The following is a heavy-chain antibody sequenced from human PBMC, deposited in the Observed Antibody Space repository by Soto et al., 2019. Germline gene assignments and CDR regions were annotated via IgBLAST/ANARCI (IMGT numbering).Heavy chain of an antibody. D-gene: IGHD5-12*01. Sequence: PGGSLRLSCEASGFTVSSNYMNWVRQAPGKGLEWLSVLYSGGSTYYADSVKGRFTISRDNSENTLYLQMNSLRAEDTAVYYCARDGNSGYDYGLYYYYGMDVWGQGTTVTVSS. CDR3: ARDGNSGYDYGLYYYYGMDV. V-gene: IGHV3-66*01. CDR1: GFTVSSNY. CDR2: LYSGGST. J-gene: IGHJ6*02.